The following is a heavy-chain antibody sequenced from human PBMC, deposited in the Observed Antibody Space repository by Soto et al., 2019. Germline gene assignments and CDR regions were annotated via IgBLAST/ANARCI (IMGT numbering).Heavy chain of an antibody. Sequence: SETFFLTCAVSGCSLSRGGFSLGWVRPPPGKGLEWIGYIYHSGSTYYNPSLKSRVTISVDRSKNQFSLKLSSVTAADTAVYYCARDEGPIGNYFDYWGQGTLVTVSS. V-gene: IGHV4-30-2*01. CDR1: GCSLSRGGFS. CDR3: ARDEGPIGNYFDY. CDR2: IYHSGST. J-gene: IGHJ4*02.